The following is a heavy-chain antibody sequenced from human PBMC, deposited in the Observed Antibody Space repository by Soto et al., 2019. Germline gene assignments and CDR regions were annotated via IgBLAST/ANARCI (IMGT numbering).Heavy chain of an antibody. V-gene: IGHV3-30*14. CDR2: ISYDGSNK. J-gene: IGHJ4*02. CDR1: GFTFSSYA. D-gene: IGHD2-15*01. CDR3: LRYITRLVVLLYY. Sequence: QVQLVESGGGVVQPGRSLRLSCAASGFTFSSYAMHWVRQAPGKGLEWVAVISYDGSNKYYADSVKGRFTVSIDNSKNTLYLQMNRLRAEETAVYYRLRYITRLVVLLYYRGQGTLVTVSS.